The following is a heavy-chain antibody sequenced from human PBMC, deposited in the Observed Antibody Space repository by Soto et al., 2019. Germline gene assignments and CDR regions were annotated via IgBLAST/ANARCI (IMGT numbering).Heavy chain of an antibody. V-gene: IGHV4-59*01. D-gene: IGHD2-21*02. Sequence: PSETLSLTCTVSGGSISGYYWSWIRQPPGKGLEWIGNVYYSGGAKYNPSVKRRVSISVDTSKNQFSLNLRSVTAADTAVYYCTRDGDGGMTTNPYYYCGMDVWG. CDR1: GGSISGYY. CDR2: VYYSGGA. CDR3: TRDGDGGMTTNPYYYCGMDV. J-gene: IGHJ6*01.